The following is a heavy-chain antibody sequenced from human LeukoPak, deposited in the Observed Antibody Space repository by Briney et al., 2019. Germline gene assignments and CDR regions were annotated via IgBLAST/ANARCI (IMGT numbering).Heavy chain of an antibody. CDR3: ARDRY. Sequence: SETLSLTCTVSGGSISSSSYYWGWIRQPPGKGLEWIGSIYYSGSTYYNPSLKSRVTISVDTSKNQFSLKLTSVTTADTAVYYCARDRYWGQGTLVTVSS. CDR1: GGSISSSSYY. J-gene: IGHJ4*02. CDR2: IYYSGST. V-gene: IGHV4-39*07.